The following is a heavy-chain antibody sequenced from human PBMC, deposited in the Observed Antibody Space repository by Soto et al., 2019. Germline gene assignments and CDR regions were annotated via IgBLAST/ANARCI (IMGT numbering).Heavy chain of an antibody. V-gene: IGHV1-18*01. CDR3: ARWKDIVLVTDF. CDR2: ISAYNGNT. J-gene: IGHJ4*02. D-gene: IGHD2-2*01. Sequence: QVQLVQSGAEVKKPGASVKVSCKTSGYTFTRYGISWVRQAPGQGLEWMGWISAYNGNTNYAQKLQGRVTMTTDTATSTAYMELRSLIYDDTAVYYCARWKDIVLVTDFWGQGTLVTVSS. CDR1: GYTFTRYG.